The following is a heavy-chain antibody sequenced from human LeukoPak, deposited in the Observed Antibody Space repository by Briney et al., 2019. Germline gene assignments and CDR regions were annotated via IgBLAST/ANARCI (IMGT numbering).Heavy chain of an antibody. D-gene: IGHD3-22*01. CDR2: IIPILGIA. V-gene: IGHV1-69*04. J-gene: IGHJ4*02. CDR1: GGTFSSYA. Sequence: SVKVSCKASGGTFSSYAISWVRQAPGQGLEWMGRIIPILGIANYAQKFQGRVTITADKSTSTAYMELRSLRSDDTAVYYCARSHSHTLSIDSSGYYADYWGQGTLVTVSS. CDR3: ARSHSHTLSIDSSGYYADY.